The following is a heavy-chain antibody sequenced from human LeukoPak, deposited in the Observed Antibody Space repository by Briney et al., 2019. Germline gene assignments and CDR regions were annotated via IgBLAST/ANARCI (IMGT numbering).Heavy chain of an antibody. V-gene: IGHV3-23*01. D-gene: IGHD6-25*01. J-gene: IGHJ4*02. CDR2: ISGPGDNT. CDR1: GFTFTRYA. Sequence: GGSLRLSCAASGFTFTRYAMKWVRQAPGKGLEWVSTISGPGDNTYYAASVKGRFTISRGNSKSTVYLQMNSLRAGDTAVYYCAREATSSSGWYIDYWGQGTLVTVSS. CDR3: AREATSSSGWYIDY.